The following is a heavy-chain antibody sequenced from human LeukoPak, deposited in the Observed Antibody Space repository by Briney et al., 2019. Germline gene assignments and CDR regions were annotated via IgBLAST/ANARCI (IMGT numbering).Heavy chain of an antibody. J-gene: IGHJ5*02. D-gene: IGHD3/OR15-3a*01. CDR2: IRDSGEA. Sequence: GGSLRLSCAASTINFSDYGMDWVRQAPGKGLEWVGLIRDSGEAFYADFVRGRFAISRDESENTLYLQMNRLRVEDTAVYFCARDRAALQDWVEFDPWGQGTPVIVSS. V-gene: IGHV3-23*01. CDR1: TINFSDYG. CDR3: ARDRAALQDWVEFDP.